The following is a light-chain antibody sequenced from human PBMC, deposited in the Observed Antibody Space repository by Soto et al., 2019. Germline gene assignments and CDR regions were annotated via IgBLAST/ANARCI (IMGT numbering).Light chain of an antibody. CDR3: QQYHNWPPLT. Sequence: EIVMTQSPATLSLSPGEGATLSCRASQSVSSNLAWYQQKPGQAPRLLIYGASTRATGIPARFSGSGSGTEFTLTISSLQSEDFAVYYCQQYHNWPPLTFGPGTKVDIE. CDR1: QSVSSN. V-gene: IGKV3-15*01. CDR2: GAS. J-gene: IGKJ3*01.